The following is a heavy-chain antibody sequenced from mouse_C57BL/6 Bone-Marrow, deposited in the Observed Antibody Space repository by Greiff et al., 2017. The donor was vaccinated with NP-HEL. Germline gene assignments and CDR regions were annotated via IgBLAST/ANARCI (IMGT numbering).Heavy chain of an antibody. Sequence: VQLQQSGAELVKPGASVKMSCKASGYTFTSYWITWVKQRPGQGLEWIGDIYPGSGSTNYNEKFKSKATLTVDTSSSTAYMQLSSLTSEDSAVYYCARSYGNYLWFAYWGQGTLVTVSA. V-gene: IGHV1-55*01. CDR1: GYTFTSYW. J-gene: IGHJ3*01. CDR2: IYPGSGST. D-gene: IGHD2-1*01. CDR3: ARSYGNYLWFAY.